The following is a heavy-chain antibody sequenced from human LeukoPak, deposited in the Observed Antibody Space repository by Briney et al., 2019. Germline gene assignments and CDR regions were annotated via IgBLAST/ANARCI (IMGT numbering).Heavy chain of an antibody. D-gene: IGHD6-13*01. CDR2: IIPIFGTA. Sequence: GASVKVSCKASGGTFSSYAISWVRQAPGQGLEWMGGIIPIFGTANYAQKFQGRVTITADKSTSTAYMELSSLRSEDTAVYYCARDFRSDIAAAGTDAFDIWGQGTMVTVSS. CDR3: ARDFRSDIAAAGTDAFDI. J-gene: IGHJ3*02. CDR1: GGTFSSYA. V-gene: IGHV1-69*06.